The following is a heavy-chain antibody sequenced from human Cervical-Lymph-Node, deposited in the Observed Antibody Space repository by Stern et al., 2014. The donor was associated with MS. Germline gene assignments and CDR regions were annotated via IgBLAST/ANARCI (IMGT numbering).Heavy chain of an antibody. CDR2: IYTSGST. Sequence: QLQLQESGPGLVKPSQTLSLTCTVSGGSISSGSYYWSWIRQPAGKGLEWIGRIYTSGSTNYNPSLKSRVTISVDTSKNQLSLKMSSVTAADTAVYYCARGYSGSWYPEYFQHWGQGTLVTVSS. J-gene: IGHJ1*01. CDR1: GGSISSGSYY. V-gene: IGHV4-61*02. D-gene: IGHD6-13*01. CDR3: ARGYSGSWYPEYFQH.